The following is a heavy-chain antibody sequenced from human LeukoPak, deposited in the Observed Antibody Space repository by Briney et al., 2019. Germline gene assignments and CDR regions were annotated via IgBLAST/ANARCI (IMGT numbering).Heavy chain of an antibody. CDR1: GLTLSTYG. CDR2: IRYDGSSK. V-gene: IGHV3-30*02. Sequence: PGGSLRLSCAASGLTLSTYGMHWVRQAPGKGLEWVAFIRYDGSSKYYADSVKGRFTISRDNSKSTLYLQMNSLRAEDTAVYYCAKDGSGQCTYFDYWGQGTLVTVSS. CDR3: AKDGSGQCTYFDY. J-gene: IGHJ4*02. D-gene: IGHD2-8*01.